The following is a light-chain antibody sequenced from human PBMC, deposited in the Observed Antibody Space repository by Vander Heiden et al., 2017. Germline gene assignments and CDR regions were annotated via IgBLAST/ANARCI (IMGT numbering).Light chain of an antibody. Sequence: DIVMTQSPLSLPVTPGEPASIACRSSQSLLHSNGYNYLEWYLQKPWQSPQLLIYLGSNRASGGPDRRRRSGSGTDFTLKMRRVEAEDVGVYSCREALETPRTFGGGTKVEIK. CDR2: LGS. J-gene: IGKJ4*01. CDR3: REALETPRT. CDR1: QSLLHSNGYNY. V-gene: IGKV2-28*01.